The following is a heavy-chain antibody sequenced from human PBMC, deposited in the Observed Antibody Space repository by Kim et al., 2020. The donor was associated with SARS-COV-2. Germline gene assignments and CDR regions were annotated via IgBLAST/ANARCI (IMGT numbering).Heavy chain of an antibody. Sequence: GGSLRLSCAASGFTFSNYVMTWVRQAPGKGLEWVSSIGASGADTHYADSVKGRFTISRDNSKNTLFLQMNGLRAEDTAVYYCTKRFYDVFTAWGSFFDSWGQGTLATVSS. CDR1: GFTFSNYV. CDR3: TKRFYDVFTAWGSFFDS. CDR2: IGASGADT. V-gene: IGHV3-23*01. J-gene: IGHJ4*02. D-gene: IGHD3-9*01.